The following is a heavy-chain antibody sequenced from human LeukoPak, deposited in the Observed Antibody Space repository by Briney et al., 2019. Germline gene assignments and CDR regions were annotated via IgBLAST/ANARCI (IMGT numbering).Heavy chain of an antibody. Sequence: SQTLSLTRTVSRGSISRGGYYWSWIRQHPGKGLEWIGYIYYSGSTYYNPSLKSRVTISVDTSKNQFSQKPSSVTAADTAVYYCARDSSSSYYYYYGMDVWGQGTTVTVSS. CDR1: RGSISRGGYY. D-gene: IGHD6-6*01. V-gene: IGHV4-31*03. J-gene: IGHJ6*02. CDR2: IYYSGST. CDR3: ARDSSSSYYYYYGMDV.